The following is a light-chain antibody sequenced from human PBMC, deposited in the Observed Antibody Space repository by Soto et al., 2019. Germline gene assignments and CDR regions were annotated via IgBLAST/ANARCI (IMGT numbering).Light chain of an antibody. Sequence: DIQMTQSPSTLSASLGDRVTITCRASQSISSWLAWYQQKPGKAPKLLIYKASSLKSGVPSRFSGSRSGAEFTLTINSLQSEEFAVYYCQPYNNWPLTFGGGTKVDIK. CDR1: QSISSW. CDR3: QPYNNWPLT. CDR2: KAS. V-gene: IGKV1-5*03. J-gene: IGKJ4*01.